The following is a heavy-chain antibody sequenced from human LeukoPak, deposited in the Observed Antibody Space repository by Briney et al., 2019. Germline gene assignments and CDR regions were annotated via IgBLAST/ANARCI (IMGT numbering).Heavy chain of an antibody. CDR1: GFTFSGYW. D-gene: IGHD3/OR15-3a*01. Sequence: SGGSLRLSCAASGFTFSGYWMSWVRQAPGKGLEWVAHIKEDGTKKYYVDSVKGRFTISRDNAKNSLYLQMNSLRAEDTAVYYCARDGTGAIEFDYWGQGTLVTVSS. CDR3: ARDGTGAIEFDY. J-gene: IGHJ4*02. V-gene: IGHV3-7*01. CDR2: IKEDGTKK.